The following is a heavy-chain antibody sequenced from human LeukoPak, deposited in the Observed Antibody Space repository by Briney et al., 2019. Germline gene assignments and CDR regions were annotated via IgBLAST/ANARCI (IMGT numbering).Heavy chain of an antibody. CDR3: AREIYDFWSGCDY. CDR1: GYTFTGYY. Sequence: ASVKVSCKASGYTFTGYYLHWVRQAPGQGLEWMGRINPNSGGTNYAQKFQGRVTTTRDTSISTAYMELSRLRSDDTAVYYCAREIYDFWSGCDYWGQGTLVTVSS. J-gene: IGHJ4*02. D-gene: IGHD3-3*01. V-gene: IGHV1-2*06. CDR2: INPNSGGT.